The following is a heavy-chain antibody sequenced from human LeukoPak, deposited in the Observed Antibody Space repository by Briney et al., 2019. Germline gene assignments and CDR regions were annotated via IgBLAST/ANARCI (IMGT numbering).Heavy chain of an antibody. CDR2: IFSKSHGETT. CDR1: GFTFTDAW. D-gene: IGHD3-22*01. J-gene: IGHJ4*02. Sequence: VESGGGLVKPGGSLRLSCAASGFTFTDAWMSWVRQAPGKGLEWVGRIFSKSHGETTYYAAPVKGRFTISRDDSKDTLYLQMNSLQTEDTGVYYCSSHYDGSGDYWGQGTLVTVSS. V-gene: IGHV3-15*01. CDR3: SSHYDGSGDY.